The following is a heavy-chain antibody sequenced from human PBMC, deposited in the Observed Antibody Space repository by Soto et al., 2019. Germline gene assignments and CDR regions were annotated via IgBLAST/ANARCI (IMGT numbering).Heavy chain of an antibody. CDR3: AAELYSGGSCCSFDF. J-gene: IGHJ3*01. D-gene: IGHD2-15*01. V-gene: IGHV1-58*01. Sequence: QIQVVQSGPEVKQPGTSVKASCKTSGFTFSNSAVQWVRQARGQRLEWMAWIVVGSGNTNYAQKFRERVTITRDMSTSTTHMEVSSLTSEDTAVYYCAAELYSGGSCCSFDFWGQGTMVTVSS. CDR2: IVVGSGNT. CDR1: GFTFSNSA.